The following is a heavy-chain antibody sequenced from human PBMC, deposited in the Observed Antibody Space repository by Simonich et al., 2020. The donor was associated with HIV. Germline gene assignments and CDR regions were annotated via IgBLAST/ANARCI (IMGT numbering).Heavy chain of an antibody. CDR2: INPKSGCT. CDR3: ARGGYFDWLSNPDY. J-gene: IGHJ4*02. CDR1: GYTFTGYY. V-gene: IGHV1-2*02. Sequence: QVQLVQSGAEVKKPGASVKVSCKASGYTFTGYYMHWVRQAPGKGLDGMGWINPKSGCTNYAKKFQGRVTMTRDTSISTAYMELSRLRSDDTAVYYCARGGYFDWLSNPDYWGQGTLVTVSS. D-gene: IGHD3-9*01.